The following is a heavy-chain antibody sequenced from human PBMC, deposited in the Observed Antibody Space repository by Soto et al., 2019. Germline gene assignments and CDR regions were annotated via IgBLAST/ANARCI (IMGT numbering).Heavy chain of an antibody. CDR3: ARHVPAAGYYYGMDV. CDR2: IIPIFGTT. Sequence: QVQLVQSGAEVKKPGSSVKVSCKASGGTFSSYAISWVRQAPGQGLEWMGGIIPIFGTTNYAQKFQGRVTITADESTSTAYMELSSLRSEDTAMYYCARHVPAAGYYYGMDVWGQGTTVTVSS. CDR1: GGTFSSYA. D-gene: IGHD2-2*01. V-gene: IGHV1-69*12. J-gene: IGHJ6*02.